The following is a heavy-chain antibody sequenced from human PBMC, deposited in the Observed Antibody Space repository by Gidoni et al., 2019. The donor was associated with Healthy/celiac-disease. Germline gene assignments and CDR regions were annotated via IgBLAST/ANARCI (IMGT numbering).Heavy chain of an antibody. CDR3: ARSRTRYSSSWYGPGDFQH. CDR2: IKQDGSEK. J-gene: IGHJ1*01. D-gene: IGHD6-13*01. CDR1: GFTFSSYW. Sequence: EVQLVESGGGLVQPGGSLRLSCAASGFTFSSYWMSWVRQAPGKGLEWVANIKQDGSEKYYVDSVKGRFTISRYNAKNSLYLQMNSLRAEDTAVYYCARSRTRYSSSWYGPGDFQHWGQGTLVTVSS. V-gene: IGHV3-7*03.